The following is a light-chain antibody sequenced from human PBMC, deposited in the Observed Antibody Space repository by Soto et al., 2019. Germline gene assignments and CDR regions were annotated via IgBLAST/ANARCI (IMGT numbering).Light chain of an antibody. CDR2: GAS. V-gene: IGKV3-15*01. CDR3: QQYNSWPPIT. J-gene: IGKJ5*01. CDR1: QSVRSN. Sequence: EIIMTQSPATLSVSPGERATLSCRASQSVRSNLAWYQQKLGQAPRLLIYGASTRATGIPARFSGSGSGTEFTLTISSLQSEDFALYYCQQYNSWPPITFGQGTRLEIK.